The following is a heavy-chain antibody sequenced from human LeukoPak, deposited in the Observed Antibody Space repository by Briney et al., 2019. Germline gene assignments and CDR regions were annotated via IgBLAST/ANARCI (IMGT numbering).Heavy chain of an antibody. CDR2: INPNSGDT. V-gene: IGHV1-2*02. D-gene: IGHD2-2*01. CDR1: GYTFTGYY. CDR3: ARANPLYCSSTTCLFDY. J-gene: IGHJ4*02. Sequence: GASVKVSYKASGYTFTGYYMHWVRQAPGRGFEWMGWINPNSGDTNYAQKFQGRVTMTRDTSISTAHMELSRLRSDDTAVYYCARANPLYCSSTTCLFDYWGQGTLVTVSS.